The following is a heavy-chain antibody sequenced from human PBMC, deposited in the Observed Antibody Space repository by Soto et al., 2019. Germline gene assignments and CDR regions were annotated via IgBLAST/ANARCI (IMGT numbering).Heavy chain of an antibody. J-gene: IGHJ4*02. D-gene: IGHD4-17*01. CDR2: IYYSGST. Sequence: LSLTCTVSGGSISSYYWSWIRQPPGKGLEWIGYIYYSGSTNYNPSLKSRVTISVDTSKNQFSLKLSSVTAADTAVYYCARFKDDYGDSHFDYWGQGTLVTVSS. CDR3: ARFKDDYGDSHFDY. CDR1: GGSISSYY. V-gene: IGHV4-59*01.